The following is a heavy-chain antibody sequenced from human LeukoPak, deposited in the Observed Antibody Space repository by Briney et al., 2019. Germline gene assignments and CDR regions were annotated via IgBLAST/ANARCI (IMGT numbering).Heavy chain of an antibody. CDR1: GYTFTSYY. J-gene: IGHJ4*02. CDR2: INPSGGST. V-gene: IGHV1-46*01. D-gene: IGHD3-9*01. Sequence: ASVKVSCKASGYTFTSYYMHWVRQAPGQGLEWMGIINPSGGSTSYAQKFQGRVTMTRDTSTSTVYMELSSLRPEDTAVYYCAREAWVLRYFDWLSRADYYFDYWGQGTLVTVSS. CDR3: AREAWVLRYFDWLSRADYYFDY.